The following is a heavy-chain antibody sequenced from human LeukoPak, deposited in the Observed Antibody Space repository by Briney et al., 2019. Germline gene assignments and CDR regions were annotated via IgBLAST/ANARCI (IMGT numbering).Heavy chain of an antibody. J-gene: IGHJ4*02. CDR3: AKDVVGHQWVENY. V-gene: IGHV3-30*02. CDR1: GFTFSSYG. D-gene: IGHD2-2*01. CDR2: IRYDGSNK. Sequence: RTGGSLRLSCAASGFTFSSYGIHWVRQAPGKGLEWVAFIRYDGSNKYYTDSVKGRFTISRDNSKNTLYLQMNSLRAEDTAVYYCAKDVVGHQWVENYWGQGTLVTVSS.